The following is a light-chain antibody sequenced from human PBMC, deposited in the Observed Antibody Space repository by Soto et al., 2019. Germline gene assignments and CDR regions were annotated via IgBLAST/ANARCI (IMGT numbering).Light chain of an antibody. Sequence: DIVMTQSPVSLPVAPGEPASISCRSSQSLLHRNGYNYLDWYLQTPGQSPQLLIYLGSYRASGVPDRFNGSGSGTDFTLKISRVEAEDVGVYYCMQALQTRWAFGQGTKVEIK. V-gene: IGKV2-28*01. CDR1: QSLLHRNGYNY. CDR3: MQALQTRWA. J-gene: IGKJ1*01. CDR2: LGS.